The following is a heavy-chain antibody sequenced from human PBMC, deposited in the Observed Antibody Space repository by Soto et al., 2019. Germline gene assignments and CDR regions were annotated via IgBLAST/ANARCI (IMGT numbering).Heavy chain of an antibody. CDR1: GGSIRSSDYY. V-gene: IGHV4-39*01. J-gene: IGHJ4*02. Sequence: QLQLQESGPGLVKPSETLSLTCTVSGGSIRSSDYYWGWIRQPPGEGLEWIGNINSGGSAYYYPSLRNRVTLSVDTTRNQFSLRLSSVTASDTAVYSCPDMRGPWLPRDWGQGILVTVSS. CDR2: INSGGSA. D-gene: IGHD6-19*01. CDR3: PDMRGPWLPRD.